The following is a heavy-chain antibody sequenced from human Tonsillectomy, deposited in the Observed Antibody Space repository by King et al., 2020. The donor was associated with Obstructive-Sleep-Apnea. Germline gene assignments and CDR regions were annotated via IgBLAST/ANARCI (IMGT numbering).Heavy chain of an antibody. CDR3: ARLGSGYLFDY. J-gene: IGHJ4*02. D-gene: IGHD5-12*01. V-gene: IGHV4-59*08. CDR2: IYYSETT. Sequence: QLQESGPGLVKPSETLSLTCTVSDGSISSYYWSWIRQPPGKGLEWIGYIYYSETTNYNPSLKIRVTISMDTSKNQFSLRLSSVTAADTAVYYCARLGSGYLFDYWGQGALVTVSS. CDR1: DGSISSYY.